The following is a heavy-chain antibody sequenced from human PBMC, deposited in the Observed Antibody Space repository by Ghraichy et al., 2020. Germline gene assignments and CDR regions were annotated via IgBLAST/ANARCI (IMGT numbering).Heavy chain of an antibody. CDR2: ISSSSSTI. J-gene: IGHJ2*01. CDR3: TKYFNL. Sequence: GESLNISCAASGFTFSNYHMNWVRQAPGKGLEWVSYISSSSSTIYYADSVKGRFTVSRDNAKNSLYLQMNSLRDEDTAMYYCTKYFNLWGRGTLVTVSS. CDR1: GFTFSNYH. V-gene: IGHV3-48*02.